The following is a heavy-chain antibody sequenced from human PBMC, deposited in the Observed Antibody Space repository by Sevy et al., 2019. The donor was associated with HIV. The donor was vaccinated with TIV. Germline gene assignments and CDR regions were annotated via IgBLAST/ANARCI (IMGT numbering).Heavy chain of an antibody. CDR3: SRVGLELRGFDY. CDR1: GYTFTGYY. V-gene: IGHV1-2*02. CDR2: INPNSGGT. D-gene: IGHD1-7*01. Sequence: ASVKVSCKASGYTFTGYYMHWVRQAPGQGLEWMGWINPNSGGTNYAQKFQGRVSMTRDTSISTAYMELSRLRSDDTAVYYCSRVGLELRGFDYWGQGTLVTVSS. J-gene: IGHJ4*02.